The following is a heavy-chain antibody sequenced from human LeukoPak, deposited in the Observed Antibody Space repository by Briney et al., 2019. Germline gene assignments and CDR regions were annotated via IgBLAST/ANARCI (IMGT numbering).Heavy chain of an antibody. J-gene: IGHJ5*01. CDR3: AREAPGFDS. CDR1: GDSVSSNSAA. Sequence: SQTLPLTCAISGDSVSSNSAAWNWIRQSPLRGLEWLGRTYYRSKWYNDYAVSVKSRITINLDTSKNQFSLHLNSVTPEDTAVYYCAREAPGFDSWGQGTLVTVSS. V-gene: IGHV6-1*01. CDR2: TYYRSKWYN.